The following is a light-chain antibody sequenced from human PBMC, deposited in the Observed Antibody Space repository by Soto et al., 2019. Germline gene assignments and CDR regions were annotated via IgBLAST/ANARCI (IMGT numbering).Light chain of an antibody. CDR1: QSVSSK. Sequence: EIVLTQSPATLSLSPGERATLSCRASQSVSSKLAWYQQKPGQAPRLLIYDASNRVTGIPARFSGSGSGTDFTLTISSLEPEDIGVYYCQQRSNWPLTFGGGTKVEIK. J-gene: IGKJ4*01. V-gene: IGKV3-11*01. CDR2: DAS. CDR3: QQRSNWPLT.